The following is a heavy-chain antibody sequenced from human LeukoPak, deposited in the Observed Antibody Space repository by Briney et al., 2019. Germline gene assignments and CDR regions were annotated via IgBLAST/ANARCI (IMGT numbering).Heavy chain of an antibody. J-gene: IGHJ4*02. CDR3: ARDVGYCSSTSCYGVY. Sequence: GGSLRLSCGASGFTLSSHSMNWVRPAPGEALEWVSSISISMGYIYYADPVKGRFTISRDNAKTSLYLQMNSLRAEDTAVYYCARDVGYCSSTSCYGVYWGQGTLVTVSS. V-gene: IGHV3-21*01. CDR1: GFTLSSHS. CDR2: ISISMGYI. D-gene: IGHD2-2*01.